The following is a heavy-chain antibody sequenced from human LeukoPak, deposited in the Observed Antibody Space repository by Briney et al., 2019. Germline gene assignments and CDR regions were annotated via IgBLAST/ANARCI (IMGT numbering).Heavy chain of an antibody. CDR2: IRYDGSNK. CDR3: AKDMVAVAAFDY. D-gene: IGHD6-19*01. V-gene: IGHV3-30*02. Sequence: GGSLRLSCAASGFTFSSYGMYWVRQAPGKGLEWVAFIRYDGSNKYYADSVKGRFTISRDNSKNTLYLQMNSLRAEDTALYYCAKDMVAVAAFDYWGQGTLVTVSS. J-gene: IGHJ4*02. CDR1: GFTFSSYG.